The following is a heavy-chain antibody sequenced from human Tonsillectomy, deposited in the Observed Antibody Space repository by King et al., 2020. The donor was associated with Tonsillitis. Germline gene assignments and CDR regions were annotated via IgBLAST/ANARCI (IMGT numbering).Heavy chain of an antibody. V-gene: IGHV3-74*01. CDR3: AGEHSGRRYFDY. D-gene: IGHD1-26*01. CDR1: GFTFSSYW. J-gene: IGHJ4*02. Sequence: VQLVESGGGLVQPGGSLRLSCAASGFTFSSYWMHWVRQAPGKGLVWVSRINSDGSSTNYTDSGKGRFTISRDNAKNTLYLQMNSLRAEDTAVYYCAGEHSGRRYFDYWGQGTLVTVPS. CDR2: INSDGSST.